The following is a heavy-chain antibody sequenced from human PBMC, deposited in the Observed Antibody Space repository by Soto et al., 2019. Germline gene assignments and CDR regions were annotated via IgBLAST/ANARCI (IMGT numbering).Heavy chain of an antibody. V-gene: IGHV4-39*01. D-gene: IGHD5-18*01. CDR3: ARMSTPPVRGYGYASLALFDS. J-gene: IGHJ4*02. CDR2: VYYSGIS. Sequence: QLQLQESGPGLVKPSETLSLTCTVSGGSISSSSYYWGWIRQPPGKGLEWIGNVYYSGISYYNASLESRVTISVDTSKNQFSLKLSSVTAADTAFYYSARMSTPPVRGYGYASLALFDSWGQGTLVTVSS. CDR1: GGSISSSSYY.